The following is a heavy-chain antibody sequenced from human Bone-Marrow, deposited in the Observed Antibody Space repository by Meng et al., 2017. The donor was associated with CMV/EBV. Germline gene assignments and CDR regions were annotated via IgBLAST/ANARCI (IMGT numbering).Heavy chain of an antibody. CDR3: AKLNPSYCTSTSCYQWYVDL. J-gene: IGHJ2*01. D-gene: IGHD2-2*01. V-gene: IGHV3-23*03. Sequence: RYAMSWVSQAPGKGLEWVSVVYSGGTSTYYADSVKGRFTIYRDNSKNTVYLQMNSLRAEDAAVYYCAKLNPSYCTSTSCYQWYVDLWGRGTLVTVSS. CDR1: RYA. CDR2: VYSGGTST.